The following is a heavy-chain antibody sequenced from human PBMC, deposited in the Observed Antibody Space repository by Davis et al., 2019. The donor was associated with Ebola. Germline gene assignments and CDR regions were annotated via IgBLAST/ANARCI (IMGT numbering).Heavy chain of an antibody. Sequence: SCPVSGGSLRSSNWWSWVRQSPGKGLEWIGEILQTGDTNYSPSLKGRVTISADTSRNQFSLKLTSVTAADTAVYYCASAPYENYWGQGTLVTVSS. CDR2: ILQTGDT. V-gene: IGHV4-4*02. CDR3: ASAPYENY. CDR1: GGSLRSSNW. J-gene: IGHJ4*02. D-gene: IGHD3-16*01.